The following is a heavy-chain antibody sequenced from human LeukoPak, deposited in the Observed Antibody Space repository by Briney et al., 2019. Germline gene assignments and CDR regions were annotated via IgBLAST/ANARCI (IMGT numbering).Heavy chain of an antibody. CDR3: ARVLNYDFWSGYFSGGVSGWFDA. CDR2: IYYSGTT. D-gene: IGHD3-3*01. Sequence: SETLSLTCTVSAGSISSYYWSWLRQPPGKGLEWIVNIYYSGTTNYNPSLKSRVTISVDTSKNQFSLKLSSVTAADTAVYYCARVLNYDFWSGYFSGGVSGWFDAWGQGTLVTVS. CDR1: AGSISSYY. V-gene: IGHV4-59*01. J-gene: IGHJ5*02.